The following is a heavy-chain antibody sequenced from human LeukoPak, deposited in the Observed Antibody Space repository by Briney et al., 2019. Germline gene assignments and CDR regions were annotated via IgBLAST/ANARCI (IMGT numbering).Heavy chain of an antibody. D-gene: IGHD2-21*02. Sequence: SETLSPTCTVSGGSISSYYWSWIRQPPGKGLEWIGYIYYSGSTNYNPSLKSRVTISVDTSKNQFSLKLSSVTAADTAVYYCARHDRLLPRFDYWGQGTLVTVSS. CDR3: ARHDRLLPRFDY. CDR1: GGSISSYY. V-gene: IGHV4-59*08. CDR2: IYYSGST. J-gene: IGHJ4*02.